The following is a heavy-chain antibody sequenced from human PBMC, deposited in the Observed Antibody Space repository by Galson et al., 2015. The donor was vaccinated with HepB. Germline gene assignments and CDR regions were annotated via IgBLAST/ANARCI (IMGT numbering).Heavy chain of an antibody. J-gene: IGHJ4*02. D-gene: IGHD3-10*01. CDR3: VISYGVGELFSPDFDY. V-gene: IGHV3-30-3*01. CDR1: GFTFSSYA. Sequence: SLRLSCAASGFTFSSYAMHWVRQAPGKGLEWVAVISYDGSNKYYADSVKGRFTISRDNSKNTLYLQMNSLRAEDTAVYYCVISYGVGELFSPDFDYWGQGTLVTVSS. CDR2: ISYDGSNK.